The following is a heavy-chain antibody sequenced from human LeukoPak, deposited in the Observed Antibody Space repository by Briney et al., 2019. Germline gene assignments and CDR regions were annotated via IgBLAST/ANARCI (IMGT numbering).Heavy chain of an antibody. CDR1: GFTFTKYW. CDR3: AKDRDFWSGYYNGGFDY. V-gene: IGHV3-30*02. D-gene: IGHD3-3*01. J-gene: IGHJ4*02. Sequence: GGSLRLSCAASGFTFTKYWMTWVRQAPGKGLEWVAFIRYDGSNKYYADSVKGRFTISRDNSKNTLYLQMNSLRAEDTAVYYCAKDRDFWSGYYNGGFDYWGQGTLVTVSS. CDR2: IRYDGSNK.